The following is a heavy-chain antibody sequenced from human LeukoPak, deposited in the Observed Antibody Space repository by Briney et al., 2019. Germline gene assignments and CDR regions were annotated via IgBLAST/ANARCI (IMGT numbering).Heavy chain of an antibody. CDR2: INAGNGNT. J-gene: IGHJ6*02. CDR1: GYTFTSYA. CDR3: AYCGGDCYSKYYYYGMDV. V-gene: IGHV1-3*01. D-gene: IGHD2-21*02. Sequence: GASVTVSCKASGYTFTSYAMHWVRQAPGQRLEWMGWINAGNGNTKYSQKFQGRVTITRDTSASTAYMELSSLRSEDTAVYYCAYCGGDCYSKYYYYGMDVWGQGTTVTVSS.